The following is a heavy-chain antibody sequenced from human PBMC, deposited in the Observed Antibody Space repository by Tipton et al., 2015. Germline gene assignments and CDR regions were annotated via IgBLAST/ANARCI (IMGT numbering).Heavy chain of an antibody. V-gene: IGHV4-39*07. CDR1: GASISSSNYY. CDR3: ARGGNNWFDP. Sequence: TLSLTCTVSGASISSSNYYWGWIRQPPGKGLEWIGNIYYTGITYYNPSLKSRVTMSVDTSKNQFSLKLTSVNAADTAVYYCARGGNNWFDPWGQGTLVTVSS. D-gene: IGHD2-15*01. CDR2: IYYTGIT. J-gene: IGHJ5*02.